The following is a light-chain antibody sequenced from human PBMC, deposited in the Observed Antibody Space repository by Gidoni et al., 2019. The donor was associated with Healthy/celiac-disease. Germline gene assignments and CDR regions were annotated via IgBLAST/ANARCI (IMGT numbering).Light chain of an antibody. Sequence: EIVLTQSPATLSLSPGERATLSCRASQSVSSYLAWYQQKPGQAPRLLIYDASNRATGIPARFSGSGSGTDFTLTISSLEPEDFAVYYCQQRSKITFGQGTRPEIK. CDR1: QSVSSY. CDR2: DAS. V-gene: IGKV3-11*01. CDR3: QQRSKIT. J-gene: IGKJ5*01.